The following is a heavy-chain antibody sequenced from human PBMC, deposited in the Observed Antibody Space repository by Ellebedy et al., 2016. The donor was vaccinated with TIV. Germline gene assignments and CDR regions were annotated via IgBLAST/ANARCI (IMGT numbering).Heavy chain of an antibody. CDR2: IWYDGINK. CDR1: GFTSNSSA. Sequence: GGSLRLXXAASGFTSNSSAMHWVRQAPGKGLEWVAVIWYDGINKYYADSVKGRFTISRDNSRNTLYLQMNTLRAEDTAVYYCARERDSGYSSGWYWFDPWGQGTLVTVSS. V-gene: IGHV3-33*08. D-gene: IGHD6-19*01. CDR3: ARERDSGYSSGWYWFDP. J-gene: IGHJ5*02.